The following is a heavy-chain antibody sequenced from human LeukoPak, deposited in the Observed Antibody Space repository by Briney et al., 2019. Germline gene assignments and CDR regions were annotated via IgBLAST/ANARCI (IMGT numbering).Heavy chain of an antibody. Sequence: PSQTLSLTCTVSGGSISSGSYYWSWIRQPPGKGLKWIGYIHYSGSTNYNPSLKSRVTISVDTSKNQFSLKLSSVTAADTAVYYCARLLAGRFDPWGQGTLVTVSS. CDR3: ARLLAGRFDP. CDR1: GGSISSGSYY. D-gene: IGHD6-19*01. CDR2: IHYSGST. J-gene: IGHJ5*02. V-gene: IGHV4-61*01.